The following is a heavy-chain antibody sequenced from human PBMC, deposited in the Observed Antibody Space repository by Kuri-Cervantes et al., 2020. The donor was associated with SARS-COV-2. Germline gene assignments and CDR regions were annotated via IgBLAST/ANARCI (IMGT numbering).Heavy chain of an antibody. V-gene: IGHV3-21*01. CDR2: ISSSSSYI. D-gene: IGHD6-6*01. CDR1: GFTFSSYS. J-gene: IGHJ4*02. Sequence: GESLKISCAASGFTFSSYSMNWVRQAPGKGLEWVSSISSSSSYIYYADSVKGRFTISRDNAKNSLHLQMNSPRAEDTAVYYCARDFSSSGGFDYWGQGTLVTVSS. CDR3: ARDFSSSGGFDY.